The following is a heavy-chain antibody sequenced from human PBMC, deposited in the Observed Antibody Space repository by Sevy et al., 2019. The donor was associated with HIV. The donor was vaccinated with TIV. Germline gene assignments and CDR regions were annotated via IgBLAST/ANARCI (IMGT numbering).Heavy chain of an antibody. V-gene: IGHV4-38-2*01. D-gene: IGHD3-10*01. CDR2: IYHAGNT. CDR1: GYSISSGYY. J-gene: IGHJ5*02. Sequence: SETLSLICAVSGYSISSGYYWGWIRQPPGKGLEWIGTIYHAGNTYYNPSLKSRVTISLDTSKNQFSLKLSPVTAADKAVYYCASLGITIVRGVNDNWFDPWGLGTLVTVSS. CDR3: ASLGITIVRGVNDNWFDP.